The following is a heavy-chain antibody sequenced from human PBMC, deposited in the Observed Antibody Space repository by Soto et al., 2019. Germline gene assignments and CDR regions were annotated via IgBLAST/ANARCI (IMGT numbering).Heavy chain of an antibody. D-gene: IGHD3-3*01. V-gene: IGHV1-24*01. CDR3: ATPPLRFLKWLIWTPPFDS. J-gene: IGHJ4*02. CDR1: GYTLTELS. CDR2: FDPEDGET. Sequence: GASVKVSCKVSGYTLTELSMHWVRQAPGKGLEWMGGFDPEDGETIYAQKFQGRVTMTEDTSTDTAYMELSSLRSEDTAVYYCATPPLRFLKWLIWTPPFDSGGRGPQVTVPS.